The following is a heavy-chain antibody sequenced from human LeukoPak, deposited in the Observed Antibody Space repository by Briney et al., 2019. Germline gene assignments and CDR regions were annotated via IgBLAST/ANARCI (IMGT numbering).Heavy chain of an antibody. J-gene: IGHJ4*02. V-gene: IGHV4-59*01. Sequence: SETLSLTCTVSGGSISSYYWSWIRQPPGKGLEWIGYIYYSGSTNYNPSHKSRVTISGDTSKNQVSLKVSSVTAADTAVYYCARGRYNYALEDYFDYWGQGTLVTVSS. CDR2: IYYSGST. CDR1: GGSISSYY. CDR3: ARGRYNYALEDYFDY. D-gene: IGHD5-18*01.